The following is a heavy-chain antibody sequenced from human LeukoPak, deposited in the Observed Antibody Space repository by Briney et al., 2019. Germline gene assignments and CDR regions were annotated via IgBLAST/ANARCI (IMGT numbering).Heavy chain of an antibody. J-gene: IGHJ6*02. Sequence: GGSLRLSCAASGFTFSSYAMSWVRQAPGKGLEWVSAISGSGGSTYYADSVKGRFTITRDSAKNTLYLEMNSLRVEDTAVYYCTRDANHYGGMDVWGQGTTVTVSS. CDR1: GFTFSSYA. CDR3: TRDANHYGGMDV. V-gene: IGHV3-23*01. CDR2: ISGSGGST.